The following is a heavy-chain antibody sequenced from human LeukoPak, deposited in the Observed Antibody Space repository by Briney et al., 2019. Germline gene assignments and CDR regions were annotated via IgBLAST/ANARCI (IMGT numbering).Heavy chain of an antibody. CDR2: ISSSSSYI. CDR1: GFTFSSYS. V-gene: IGHV3-21*01. J-gene: IGHJ6*02. CDR3: ARAAGFRGYGMDV. D-gene: IGHD1-14*01. Sequence: GGSLRLSCAASGFTFSSYSMNWVRQAPGKGLEWVSSISSSSSYIYYADSVKGRFTISRDNAKNSLYLQMNSLRAEDTAVYYCARAAGFRGYGMDVWGQGTTVTVSS.